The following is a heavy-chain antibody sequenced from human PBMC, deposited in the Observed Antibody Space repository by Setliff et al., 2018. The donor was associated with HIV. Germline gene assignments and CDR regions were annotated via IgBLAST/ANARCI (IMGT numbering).Heavy chain of an antibody. CDR3: ARARLQGIVTAVGPRDNCLDP. CDR2: ISAYTGHT. J-gene: IGHJ5*02. D-gene: IGHD3-9*01. CDR1: GYSFINYG. Sequence: ASVKVSCKASGYSFINYGISWVRQAPGQGLEWMGWISAYTGHTDYASRLLGRVTLTTDTSTSTAYMEPRSLSSDDTAVYFCARARLQGIVTAVGPRDNCLDPWGQGTRVTVSS. V-gene: IGHV1-18*01.